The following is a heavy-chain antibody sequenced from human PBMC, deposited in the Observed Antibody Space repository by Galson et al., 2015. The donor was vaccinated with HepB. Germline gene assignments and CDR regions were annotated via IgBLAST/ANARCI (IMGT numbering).Heavy chain of an antibody. CDR3: AATEVTSIPDY. Sequence: SLRLSCAASGFTFIDFAMHWVRQSPGKGLEWVSYISNSGTTIYYADSVKGRFTISRDNAKNSLYLQMSGLRDEDTAVYYCAATEVTSIPDYWGQGTSVTVS. CDR2: ISNSGTTI. D-gene: IGHD2-21*02. V-gene: IGHV3-48*02. J-gene: IGHJ4*02. CDR1: GFTFIDFA.